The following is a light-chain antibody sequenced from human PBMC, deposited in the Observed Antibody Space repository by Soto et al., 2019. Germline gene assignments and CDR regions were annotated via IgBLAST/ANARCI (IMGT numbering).Light chain of an antibody. CDR3: QQYFGTPLT. CDR1: RSLLSSSNNKNF. J-gene: IGKJ4*01. V-gene: IGKV4-1*01. CDR2: WAS. Sequence: DIVMTQSPDSLAVSLGERATINCKSSRSLLSSSNNKNFLAWYQQKPGQPPKLLIYWASTRGSGVPDRFSGSGSGTDFTLTISNLQAEDVAIYYCQQYFGTPLTFGGGTKVDIK.